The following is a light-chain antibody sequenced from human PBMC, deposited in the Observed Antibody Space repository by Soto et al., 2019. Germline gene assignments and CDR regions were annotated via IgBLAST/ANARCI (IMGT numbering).Light chain of an antibody. CDR1: SSDVGGYNY. V-gene: IGLV2-14*01. CDR2: HVS. Sequence: QSALTQPASVSGSPGQSITISCTGTSSDVGGYNYVSWYQQYPGKAPKLMIYHVSNRPSGVSNRFSGSKSGNSASLTISGLQAEDEADYYCSSYTSTRTDVFGTGTKLTVL. J-gene: IGLJ1*01. CDR3: SSYTSTRTDV.